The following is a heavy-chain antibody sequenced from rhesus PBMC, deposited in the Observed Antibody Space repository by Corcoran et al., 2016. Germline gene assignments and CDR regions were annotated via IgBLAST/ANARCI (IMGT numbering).Heavy chain of an antibody. CDR3: AKLGYSNRDY. D-gene: IGHD4-23*01. Sequence: QVQLQESGPGLVKPSQTLSLTFTITGGFPCGPHYWSWYRHPPGKGLEWIGGIHGDRSSTYYKPSLKSRVTISKDTYKNQFSLKLSSVTAADTAVYYWAKLGYSNRDYWGQGVLVTVSS. J-gene: IGHJ4*01. CDR2: IHGDRSST. V-gene: IGHV4-143*01. CDR1: GGFPCGPHY.